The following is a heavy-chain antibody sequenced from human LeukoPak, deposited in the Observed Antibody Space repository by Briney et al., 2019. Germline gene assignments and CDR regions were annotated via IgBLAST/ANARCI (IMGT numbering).Heavy chain of an antibody. V-gene: IGHV4-39*01. D-gene: IGHD3/OR15-3a*01. CDR2: VYYSGST. J-gene: IGHJ4*02. CDR3: ARQTGSGLFILP. Sequence: SETLSLTCTVSGGSISSSSYNWGWIRQPPGKGLEWIGSVYYSGSTYYNPSLKSRVTMSVDTFKNQFSLRLTSVTAADTAVYYCARQTGSGLFILPGGQGTLVTVSS. CDR1: GGSISSSSYN.